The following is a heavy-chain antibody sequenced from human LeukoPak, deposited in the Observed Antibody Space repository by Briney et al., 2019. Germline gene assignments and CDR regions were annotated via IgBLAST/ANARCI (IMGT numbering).Heavy chain of an antibody. D-gene: IGHD3-3*01. CDR2: ISGSGDFT. Sequence: GGSLRLSWAASGFTFRNYAVSWVRQAPGKGLEWVSGISGSGDFTYYADSVKGRFTIFRDNSKNTLYLEMNRLRAEDTAVYYCAKDPYYDFWSGYYFFDYWGQGTLVTVSS. CDR1: GFTFRNYA. J-gene: IGHJ4*02. V-gene: IGHV3-23*01. CDR3: AKDPYYDFWSGYYFFDY.